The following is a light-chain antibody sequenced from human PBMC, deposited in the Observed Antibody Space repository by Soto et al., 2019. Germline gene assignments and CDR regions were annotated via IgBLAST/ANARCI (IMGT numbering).Light chain of an antibody. CDR2: VAS. V-gene: IGKV1-5*01. Sequence: DIQMTQSPSTLSASVGDRVTITCRASHSVSRWLDWYQQTPGKAPKLLIFVASTLESGVPSRFSGSGSETEFTLTIHSLQPDDFSTYYCHQYNSFWTFGQGTKVEIK. CDR3: HQYNSFWT. CDR1: HSVSRW. J-gene: IGKJ1*01.